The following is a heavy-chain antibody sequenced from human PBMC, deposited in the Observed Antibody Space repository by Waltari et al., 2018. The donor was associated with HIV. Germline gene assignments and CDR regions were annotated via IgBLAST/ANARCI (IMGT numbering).Heavy chain of an antibody. CDR2: ISGSGGST. Sequence: EVQLLESGGGLVQPGGSLRLSSAASGFTFSSYAMSWVRQAHGKGLEWVSAISGSGGSTYYADSVKGRFTISRDNSKNTLYLQMNSLRAEDTAVYYCAKGLRDYYGSGSYSHYYGMDVWGQGTTVTVSS. CDR1: GFTFSSYA. V-gene: IGHV3-23*01. J-gene: IGHJ6*02. CDR3: AKGLRDYYGSGSYSHYYGMDV. D-gene: IGHD3-10*01.